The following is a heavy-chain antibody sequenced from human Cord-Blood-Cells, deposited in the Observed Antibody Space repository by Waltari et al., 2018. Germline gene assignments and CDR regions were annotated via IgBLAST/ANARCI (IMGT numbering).Heavy chain of an antibody. CDR3: ARGSPSSIVVVPAAIYFDY. CDR2: SNHSGST. CDR1: GGSFSGYY. V-gene: IGHV4-34*01. Sequence: QVQLQQWGAGLLKPSETLSLTCAVYGGSFSGYYWSWLRQPPGKGLEWIGESNHSGSTNYNPSLKSRVTISVDTSKNQFSLKLSSVTAADTAVYYCARGSPSSIVVVPAAIYFDYWGQGTLVTVSS. D-gene: IGHD2-2*01. J-gene: IGHJ4*02.